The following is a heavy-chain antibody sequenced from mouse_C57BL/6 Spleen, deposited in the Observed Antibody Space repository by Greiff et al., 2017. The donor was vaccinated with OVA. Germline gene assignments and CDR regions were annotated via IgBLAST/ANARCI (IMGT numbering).Heavy chain of an antibody. CDR1: GFTFSSYA. J-gene: IGHJ2*01. CDR2: ISDGGSYT. V-gene: IGHV5-4*01. D-gene: IGHD2-12*01. Sequence: EVHLVESGGGLVKPGGSLKLSCAASGFTFSSYAMSWVRQTPEKRLEWVATISDGGSYTYYPDNVKGRFTISRDNAKNNLYLQMSHLKSEDTAMYYCARESQLDGFDYWGQGTTLTVSS. CDR3: ARESQLDGFDY.